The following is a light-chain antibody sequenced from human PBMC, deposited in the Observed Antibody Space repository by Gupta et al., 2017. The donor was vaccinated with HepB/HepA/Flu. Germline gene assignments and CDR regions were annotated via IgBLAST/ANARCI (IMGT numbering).Light chain of an antibody. J-gene: IGKJ5*01. CDR1: QAIANY. Sequence: DIQMTQSPSSLSAFVGDRVTITCQASQAIANYLNWYQQKPGKAPKLLIHAASKVETGVPSRFSGSGSGTDFTFTITSRQPEDVATYYCQHRDNFPFTFGQGTPLDIK. CDR3: QHRDNFPFT. V-gene: IGKV1-33*01. CDR2: AAS.